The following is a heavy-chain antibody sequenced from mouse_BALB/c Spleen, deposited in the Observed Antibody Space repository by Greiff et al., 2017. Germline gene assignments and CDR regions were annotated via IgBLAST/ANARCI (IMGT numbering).Heavy chain of an antibody. D-gene: IGHD3-2*02. CDR3: TRLTSGDY. Sequence: QVQLQQSGAELVKPGASVKLSCKTSGFTFSSSYISWVKQRPGQGLEWIGGINPSNGGTNFNEKFKSKATLTVDKSSSTAYMQLSSLTSEDSAVYYCTRLTSGDYWGQGTTLTVSS. CDR2: INPSNGGT. J-gene: IGHJ2*01. CDR1: GFTFSSSY. V-gene: IGHV1S81*02.